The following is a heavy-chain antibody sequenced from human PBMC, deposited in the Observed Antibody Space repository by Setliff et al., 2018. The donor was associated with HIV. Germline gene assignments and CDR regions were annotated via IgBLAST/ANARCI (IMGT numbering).Heavy chain of an antibody. CDR1: GGSISSGSYY. Sequence: SETLSLTCTVSGGSISSGSYYWIWIRQPAGKGLEWIGHISTTGSTNYNPSLKSRVIMSVDTSRNQFSLKLSSVTAADTAVYYCARGHDNKYYYFYYMDVWGKGTTVTVS. D-gene: IGHD3-9*01. CDR3: ARGHDNKYYYFYYMDV. J-gene: IGHJ6*03. CDR2: ISTTGST. V-gene: IGHV4-61*09.